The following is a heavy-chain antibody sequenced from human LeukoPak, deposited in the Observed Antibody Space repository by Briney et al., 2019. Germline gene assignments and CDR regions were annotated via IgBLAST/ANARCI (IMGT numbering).Heavy chain of an antibody. Sequence: SETLSLTCTVSGGSISSYYWGWIRQPPGKGLEWIGSIYYSGSTYYNPSLKSRVTISVDTSKNQFSLKLSSVTAADTAVYYCARSPHSGSHRNNWVDPWGQGTLVTVSS. D-gene: IGHD1-26*01. J-gene: IGHJ5*02. V-gene: IGHV4-39*07. CDR1: GGSISSYY. CDR2: IYYSGST. CDR3: ARSPHSGSHRNNWVDP.